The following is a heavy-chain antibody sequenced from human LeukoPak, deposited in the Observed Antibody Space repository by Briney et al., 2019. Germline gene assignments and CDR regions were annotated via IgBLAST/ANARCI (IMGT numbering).Heavy chain of an antibody. Sequence: ASVKVSCKASGYTFTSYGISWVRQTPEQGLEWMGWISAYNGNTNSAQKLQGRVTMTTDTSTSTAYMELRSLRSDDTAVYYCARDLNTAMVQYYFDYWGQGTLVTVSS. V-gene: IGHV1-18*01. D-gene: IGHD5-18*01. CDR3: ARDLNTAMVQYYFDY. CDR2: ISAYNGNT. CDR1: GYTFTSYG. J-gene: IGHJ4*02.